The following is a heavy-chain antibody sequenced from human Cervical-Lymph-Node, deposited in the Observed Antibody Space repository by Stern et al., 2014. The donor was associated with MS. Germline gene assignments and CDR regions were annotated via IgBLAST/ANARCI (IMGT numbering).Heavy chain of an antibody. J-gene: IGHJ4*02. D-gene: IGHD1-1*01. CDR3: ARQRTTGHMDFDY. CDR2: INTSDCDT. Sequence: QVQLMQSGAEVKKPGASVNVSCVTSGYTFTTYYVHWLRQAPGQGLEWMGIINTSDCDTSHTRRFQDRVTMTRDTSASTVYLKLSSLKSEDTAVYYCARQRTTGHMDFDYWGQGTLVTVSS. V-gene: IGHV1-46*01. CDR1: GYTFTTYY.